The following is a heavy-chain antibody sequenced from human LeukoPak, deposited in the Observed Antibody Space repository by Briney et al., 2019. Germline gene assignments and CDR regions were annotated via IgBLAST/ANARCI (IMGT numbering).Heavy chain of an antibody. CDR2: INHSGST. D-gene: IGHD1-7*01. Sequence: SETLSHTCAVYGGSFSGYYWSWIRQPPGKGLEWIGEINHSGSTNYNPSLKSRVTISVDTSKNQFSLKLSSVTAADTAVYYCARGRRWNYNWFDPWGQGTLVTVSS. V-gene: IGHV4-34*01. J-gene: IGHJ5*02. CDR1: GGSFSGYY. CDR3: ARGRRWNYNWFDP.